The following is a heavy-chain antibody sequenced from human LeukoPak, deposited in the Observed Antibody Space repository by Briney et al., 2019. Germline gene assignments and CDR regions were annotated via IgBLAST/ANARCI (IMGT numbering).Heavy chain of an antibody. CDR1: GFTVSSNY. CDR2: IYSGGST. D-gene: IGHD6-19*01. Sequence: PGGSLRLSCAASGFTVSSNYMSWVRQAPGKGLEWVLVIYSGGSTYYADSVKGRFTISRDNSKNTLYLQMNSLRAEDTAVYYCARIAAVAGIGVYFDYWGQGTLVTVSS. CDR3: ARIAAVAGIGVYFDY. J-gene: IGHJ4*02. V-gene: IGHV3-53*01.